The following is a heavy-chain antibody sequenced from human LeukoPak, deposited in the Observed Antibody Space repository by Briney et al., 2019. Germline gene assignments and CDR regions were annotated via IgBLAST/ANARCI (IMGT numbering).Heavy chain of an antibody. CDR3: AKATGGSYYYSIDY. V-gene: IGHV3-23*01. D-gene: IGHD1-26*01. Sequence: PGGSLRLSCAASGFTFSSDAMNWVRQAPGKGLEWVSAISGSGGSTYYADSVKGRFTISRDNSKNTLYLQMNSLRAEDTAVYYCAKATGGSYYYSIDYWGQGTLVTVSS. CDR2: ISGSGGST. CDR1: GFTFSSDA. J-gene: IGHJ4*02.